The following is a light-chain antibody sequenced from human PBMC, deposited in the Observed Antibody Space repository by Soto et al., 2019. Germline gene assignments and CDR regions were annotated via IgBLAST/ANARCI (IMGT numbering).Light chain of an antibody. V-gene: IGKV3-15*01. Sequence: EMVMTQSPVTLSVSPGERATLSCRASQSVSSNLAWYQQKPGQAPRLLIYGASTRATGIPARFSGSGSGTEFTLTISSLQSEDFAVYYCQQYNNWWTFGQGTKVDI. J-gene: IGKJ1*01. CDR2: GAS. CDR3: QQYNNWWT. CDR1: QSVSSN.